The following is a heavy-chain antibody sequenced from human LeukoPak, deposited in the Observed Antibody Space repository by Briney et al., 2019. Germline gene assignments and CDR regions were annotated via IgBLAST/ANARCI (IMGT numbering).Heavy chain of an antibody. CDR1: GGSISSSSYY. CDR3: ASVRV. CDR2: IYYSGST. Sequence: SETLSLTCTVSGGSISSSSYYWGWIRQPPGKGLEWIGSIYYSGSTYYNPPLKSRVTISVDTSKNQFSLKLSSVTAADTAVYYCASVRVWGQGTLVTVSS. V-gene: IGHV4-39*07. J-gene: IGHJ4*02.